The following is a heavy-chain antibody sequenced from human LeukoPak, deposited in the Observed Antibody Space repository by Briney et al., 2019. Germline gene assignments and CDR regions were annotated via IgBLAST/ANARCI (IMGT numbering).Heavy chain of an antibody. CDR3: ARSPLGIAPFDY. CDR2: IRNKANRYTT. D-gene: IGHD7-27*01. V-gene: IGHV3-72*01. CDR1: GFTFSDHH. J-gene: IGHJ4*02. Sequence: PGGSLRLSCAASGFTFSDHHMDWVRQAPGEGLEWVARIRNKANRYTTEYAASVKGRFTISRDDSENSLYLRMDSLKTEDTAVYYCARSPLGIAPFDYWGQGTLVTVSS.